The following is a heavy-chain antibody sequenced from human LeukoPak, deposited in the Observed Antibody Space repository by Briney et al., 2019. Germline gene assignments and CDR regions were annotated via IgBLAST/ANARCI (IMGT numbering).Heavy chain of an antibody. D-gene: IGHD2-8*01. Sequence: GGSLRLSCAASGITFSDYYMSWIRQTPGKGLEWVSYISSSGTTMEYAKSVKGRFTISRDNAKDSLYLQTNSLEAEDTAVYYCAKGHTYGMSWGQGTLVSVSS. CDR2: ISSSGTTM. J-gene: IGHJ4*02. CDR3: AKGHTYGMS. V-gene: IGHV3-11*01. CDR1: GITFSDYY.